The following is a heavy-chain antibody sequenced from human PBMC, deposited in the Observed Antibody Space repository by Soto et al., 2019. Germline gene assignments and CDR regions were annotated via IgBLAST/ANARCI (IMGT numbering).Heavy chain of an antibody. CDR3: ARGDYYDSSGPFSDAFDI. J-gene: IGHJ3*02. V-gene: IGHV3-7*04. Sequence: PGGSLRLSCAAAGFTFSSYWMSWVRQAPGKGLEWVANIKQDGSEKWYVDSVKGRFTISRDNAKNSVYLQMNSLRVEDTAIYYCARGDYYDSSGPFSDAFDIWGQGTMVTVPS. CDR1: GFTFSSYW. CDR2: IKQDGSEK. D-gene: IGHD3-22*01.